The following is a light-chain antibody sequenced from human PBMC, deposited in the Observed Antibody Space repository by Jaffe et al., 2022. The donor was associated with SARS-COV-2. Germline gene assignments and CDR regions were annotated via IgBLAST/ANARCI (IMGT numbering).Light chain of an antibody. J-gene: IGKJ2*01. V-gene: IGKV3-15*01. CDR1: QSVTNS. CDR3: LQYNDWPHT. CDR2: GAS. Sequence: EILMTQSPATLSVSPGERATLSCRASQSVTNSLAWYQQKPGQAPRLLIYGASTRATGLPARFSGSGSGAEFILTISSLQSEDFAVYYCLQYNDWPHTFGQGTKLEIK.